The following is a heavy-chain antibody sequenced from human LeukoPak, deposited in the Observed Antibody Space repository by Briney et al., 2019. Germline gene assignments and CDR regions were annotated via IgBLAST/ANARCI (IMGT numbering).Heavy chain of an antibody. CDR3: ARALSHYDILTGYYFDY. J-gene: IGHJ4*02. Sequence: GGSLRLSCAASGFNFNTYTMNWVRQAPGKGLEWVSSISSDSSYIYYADAVHGRFTISRDNAKNSLYLQMNSLRAEDTAVYYCARALSHYDILTGYYFDYWGQGTLVTVSS. CDR2: ISSDSSYI. V-gene: IGHV3-21*01. D-gene: IGHD3-9*01. CDR1: GFNFNTYT.